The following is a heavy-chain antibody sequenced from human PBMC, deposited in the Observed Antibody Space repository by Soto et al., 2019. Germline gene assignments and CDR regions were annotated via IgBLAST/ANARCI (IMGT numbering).Heavy chain of an antibody. CDR1: GFTFSSYG. Sequence: SLRLSCAASGFTFSSYGMHWVRQAPGKGLEWVAVISYDGSNKYYADSVKGRFTISRDNSKNTLYLQMNSLRAEDTAVYYCAKELVTSSGCLYPSLDLWGRGTLVTVSS. CDR2: ISYDGSNK. J-gene: IGHJ2*01. V-gene: IGHV3-30*18. D-gene: IGHD6-25*01. CDR3: AKELVTSSGCLYPSLDL.